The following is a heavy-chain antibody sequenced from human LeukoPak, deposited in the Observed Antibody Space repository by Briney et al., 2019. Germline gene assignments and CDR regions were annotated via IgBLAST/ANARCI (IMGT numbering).Heavy chain of an antibody. V-gene: IGHV3-53*01. Sequence: GGSLRLSCAASGFTVSSNYMSWVRQAPGKGLEWVSVIYSGGSTYYADSVKGRFTISRDNSKNTLYLQMNSLRAEDTAVYYCAREGDFWSGYSDWGQGTLVTVSS. D-gene: IGHD3-3*01. J-gene: IGHJ4*02. CDR3: AREGDFWSGYSD. CDR1: GFTVSSNY. CDR2: IYSGGST.